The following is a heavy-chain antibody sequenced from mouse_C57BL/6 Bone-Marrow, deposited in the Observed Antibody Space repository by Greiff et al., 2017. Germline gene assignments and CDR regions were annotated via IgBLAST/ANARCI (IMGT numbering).Heavy chain of an antibody. J-gene: IGHJ3*01. CDR2: IDPETGGT. Sequence: QVQLQQSGAELVRPGASVTLSCKASGYTFTDYEMHWVKQTPVHGLEWIGAIDPETGGTAYNQKFKGKAILTADKSSSTAYMELRSLTSEDSAVYYCTRRGDGYDGAWLAYWGQGTLVTVSA. V-gene: IGHV1-15*01. D-gene: IGHD2-2*01. CDR1: GYTFTDYE. CDR3: TRRGDGYDGAWLAY.